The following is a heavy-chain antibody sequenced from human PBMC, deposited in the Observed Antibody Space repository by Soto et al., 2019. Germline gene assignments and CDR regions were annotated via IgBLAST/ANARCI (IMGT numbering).Heavy chain of an antibody. Sequence: AASVKVSCKASGGTFSSYTISWVRQAPGQGLEWMGRIIPILGIANYAQKFQGRVTITADKSTSTAYMELSSLRSEDTAVYYCARRYCSGGSCYHDAFDIWGQGTMVTVSS. D-gene: IGHD2-15*01. CDR1: GGTFSSYT. CDR3: ARRYCSGGSCYHDAFDI. V-gene: IGHV1-69*02. J-gene: IGHJ3*02. CDR2: IIPILGIA.